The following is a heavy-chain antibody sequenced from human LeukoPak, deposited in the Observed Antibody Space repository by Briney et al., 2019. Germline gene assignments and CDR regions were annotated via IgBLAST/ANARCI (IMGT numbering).Heavy chain of an antibody. J-gene: IGHJ4*02. D-gene: IGHD3-22*01. Sequence: ASVKVSCKASGYTFTSYGISWVRQAPGQGLEWMGWISAYNGNTNYAQKLQGRVTITTDTSTSTAYMELRSLRSDDTAVYYCAMNYYDSSGYYGYYFDYWGQETLVTVSS. CDR1: GYTFTSYG. CDR3: AMNYYDSSGYYGYYFDY. CDR2: ISAYNGNT. V-gene: IGHV1-18*01.